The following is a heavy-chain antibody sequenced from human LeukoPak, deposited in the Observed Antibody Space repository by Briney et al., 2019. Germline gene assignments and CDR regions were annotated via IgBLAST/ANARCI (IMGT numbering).Heavy chain of an antibody. CDR2: IYYSGST. V-gene: IGHV4-59*08. CDR1: GGSISNYY. CDR3: ARHPTVATSYFDY. J-gene: IGHJ4*02. D-gene: IGHD4-17*01. Sequence: SETLSLTCTVSGGSISNYYCSWIRQPPGKGLEWIGYIYYSGSTNYNPSLKSRVTISVDTSKNQFSLKLSSVTAADTAVYYCARHPTVATSYFDYWGQGTLVTVSS.